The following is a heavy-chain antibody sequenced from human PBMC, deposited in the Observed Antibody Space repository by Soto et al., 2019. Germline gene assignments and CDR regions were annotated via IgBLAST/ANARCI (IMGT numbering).Heavy chain of an antibody. CDR1: DGSISSSNW. Sequence: QVQLQESGPGLVKPSGTLSLTCAVSDGSISSSNWWNWVRQPPGKGLEWIGELYPGGSINYNPSLKSRLTISVDKSKNQTSLNLTSVPAAYTAVYYCASADFDSWGQGPLVTVSS. J-gene: IGHJ4*02. V-gene: IGHV4-4*02. CDR2: LYPGGSI. CDR3: ASADFDS.